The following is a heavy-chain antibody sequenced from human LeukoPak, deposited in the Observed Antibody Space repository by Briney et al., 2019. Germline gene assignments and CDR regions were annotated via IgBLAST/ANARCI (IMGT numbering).Heavy chain of an antibody. V-gene: IGHV4-59*01. CDR3: ARGASGYSYG. CDR1: GGSISSYY. CDR2: IYYSGST. Sequence: SETLSLTCTVSGGSISSYYWSWIRQPPGKGLEWIGYIYYSGSTNYNPSLKSRVTISIDTSKNQFSLNLSSVTAADTAVHYCARGASGYSYGWGQGTLVTVSS. D-gene: IGHD5-18*01. J-gene: IGHJ4*02.